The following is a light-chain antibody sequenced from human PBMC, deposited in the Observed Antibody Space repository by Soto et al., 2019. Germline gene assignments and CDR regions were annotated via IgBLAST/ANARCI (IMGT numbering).Light chain of an antibody. V-gene: IGLV2-18*02. CDR1: SSDVGSYNR. J-gene: IGLJ1*01. CDR2: EVS. CDR3: NSYTGSSTYV. Sequence: QSALTQPPSVSGSPGQSVAISCTGNSSDVGSYNRVSWYQQPPGAAPKLMIYEVSNRPSGVPDRFSGSKSGNTASLTISGLQAEDEADYYCNSYTGSSTYVFGTGTKVTVL.